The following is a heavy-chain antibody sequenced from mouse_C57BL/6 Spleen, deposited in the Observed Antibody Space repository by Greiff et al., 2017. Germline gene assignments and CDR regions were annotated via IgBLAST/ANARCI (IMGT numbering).Heavy chain of an antibody. D-gene: IGHD4-1*01. J-gene: IGHJ2*01. CDR3: TEQVNWDASCDY. V-gene: IGHV6-3*01. CDR2: FRLKSDIYAT. Sequence: EVKLVESGGGLVQPGGSMKLSCVASGFTFSNYWMNWVRQSPEKGLELVSQFRLKSDIYATHYAESVKGRFTISRDDSKSSVYLQKNNLRAEDTGMYYCTEQVNWDASCDYWGQGTTLTVSS. CDR1: GFTFSNYW.